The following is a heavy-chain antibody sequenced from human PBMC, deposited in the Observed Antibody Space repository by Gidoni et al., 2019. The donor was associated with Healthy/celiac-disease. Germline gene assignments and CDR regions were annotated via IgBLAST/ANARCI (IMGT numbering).Heavy chain of an antibody. CDR2: IYYSGST. CDR1: GGSISSSSYY. J-gene: IGHJ4*02. V-gene: IGHV4-39*01. Sequence: QLQLQESGPGLVKPSETLSLTCTVSGGSISSSSYYWGWIRQPPGKGLEWIGSIYYSGSTYYNPSLKSRVTISVDTSKNQCSLKLSSVTAADTAVYYCARLPITIFGVVIPLDYWGQGTLVTVSS. CDR3: ARLPITIFGVVIPLDY. D-gene: IGHD3-3*01.